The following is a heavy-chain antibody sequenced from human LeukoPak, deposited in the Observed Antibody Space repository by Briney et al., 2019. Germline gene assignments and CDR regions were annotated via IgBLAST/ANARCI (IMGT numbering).Heavy chain of an antibody. CDR3: AKGFDSSGYSAGFDY. CDR2: ISSSGGWT. Sequence: PGGSLRLSCAASGFTFSSYAMNWVRQAPAKGQEWVSGISSSGGWTYYADSVKGRFTISRDNSKNTLYLQIKSLRAEDTAVYYCAKGFDSSGYSAGFDYWGQGTLVTVSS. CDR1: GFTFSSYA. J-gene: IGHJ4*02. D-gene: IGHD3-22*01. V-gene: IGHV3-23*01.